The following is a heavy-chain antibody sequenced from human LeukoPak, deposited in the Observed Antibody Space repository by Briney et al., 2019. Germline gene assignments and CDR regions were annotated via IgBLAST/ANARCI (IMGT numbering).Heavy chain of an antibody. J-gene: IGHJ6*02. CDR1: GFTFSSYG. D-gene: IGHD2-2*01. CDR2: IWYDGSNK. V-gene: IGHV3-33*01. Sequence: PGGSLRLSCAASGFTFSSYGMHWVRQAPGKGLEWVAVIWYDGSNKYYADSVKGRFTISRDNSKNTLYLQMNSLRAEDTAVYYCARAGGYCSSTSCYWDYYYGMDVWGQGTTVTVSS. CDR3: ARAGGYCSSTSCYWDYYYGMDV.